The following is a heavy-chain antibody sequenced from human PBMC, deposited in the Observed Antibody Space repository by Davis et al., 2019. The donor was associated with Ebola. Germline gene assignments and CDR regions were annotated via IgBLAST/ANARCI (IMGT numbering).Heavy chain of an antibody. D-gene: IGHD2-2*01. CDR3: AREGKYRDESRTFDY. CDR1: GFTFSTCA. Sequence: GESLKISCEASGFTFSTCAMSWVRQAPGKGLEWVSAISGSGGSTFYADSVKGRFTISRDNAKNTLYLQMSSLRAEDTAVYYCAREGKYRDESRTFDYWGQGTLVTVSS. V-gene: IGHV3-23*01. J-gene: IGHJ4*02. CDR2: ISGSGGST.